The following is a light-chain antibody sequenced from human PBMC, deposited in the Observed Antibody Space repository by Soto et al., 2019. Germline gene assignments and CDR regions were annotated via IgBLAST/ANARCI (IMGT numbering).Light chain of an antibody. Sequence: LTQAPATLSFSPAPCVTLSYSARQSVSSSDLAWYQQKPGQAPRLLIYDASSRATGIPDRFSGSGSGTDFTLTISRLEPEDVAVYYCQQYGSSPRTFGQGTKVDIK. V-gene: IGKV3-20*01. CDR2: DAS. CDR3: QQYGSSPRT. CDR1: QSVSSSD. J-gene: IGKJ1*01.